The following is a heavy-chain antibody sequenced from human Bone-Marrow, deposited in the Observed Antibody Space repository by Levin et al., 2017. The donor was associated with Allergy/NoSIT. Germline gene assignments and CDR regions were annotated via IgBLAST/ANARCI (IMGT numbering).Heavy chain of an antibody. D-gene: IGHD3-16*01. Sequence: GGSLRLSCAVSGFTVSNNYMSWVRQAPGAGLEWVSLIYSVGTTYYADSVKGRFTISRDNSRNTLYLQMNSLRAEDTAVYYCTGGPSGVRGWGQGSLVTVSS. CDR3: TGGPSGVRG. CDR2: IYSVGTT. CDR1: GFTVSNNY. V-gene: IGHV3-53*01. J-gene: IGHJ4*02.